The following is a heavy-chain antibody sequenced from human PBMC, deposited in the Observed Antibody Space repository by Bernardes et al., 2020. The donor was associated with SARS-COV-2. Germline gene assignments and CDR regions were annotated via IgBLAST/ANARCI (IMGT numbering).Heavy chain of an antibody. Sequence: SETLSLTCTVSGGSISSYYWSWIRQPPGKGLEWIGYIYYSGSTNYNPSLKSRVTISVDTSKNQFSLKLSSVTAADTAVYYCARGVIGYRYGYDNWFDPWGQG. V-gene: IGHV4-59*01. D-gene: IGHD5-18*01. J-gene: IGHJ5*02. CDR1: GGSISSYY. CDR3: ARGVIGYRYGYDNWFDP. CDR2: IYYSGST.